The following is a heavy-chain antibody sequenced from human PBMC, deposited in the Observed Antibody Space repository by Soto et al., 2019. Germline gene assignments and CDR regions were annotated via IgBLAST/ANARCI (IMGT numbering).Heavy chain of an antibody. J-gene: IGHJ6*03. CDR2: INAGNGNT. Sequence: QVQLVQSGAEVKKPGASVKVSCKASGYTFTSYAMHWVRQAPGQRLEWMGWINAGNGNTKYSQKFQGRVTITRDTSASTAYMELSSLRSEDTAVYYCARDNADGYCSSPSCYEAVYYYYMDVWGKGTTVTVSS. CDR3: ARDNADGYCSSPSCYEAVYYYYMDV. D-gene: IGHD2-2*03. CDR1: GYTFTSYA. V-gene: IGHV1-3*01.